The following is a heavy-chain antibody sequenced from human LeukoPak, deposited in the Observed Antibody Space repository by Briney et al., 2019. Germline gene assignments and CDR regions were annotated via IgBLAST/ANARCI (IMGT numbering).Heavy chain of an antibody. Sequence: ASVKVSCKASGYTFTSYYMHWVRQAPGQGPEWMGIINPSGGSTSYAQKFQGRVTMTRDMSTSTVYMELSSLRSEDTAVYYCARGEEYSSSSRRYYYYYYMDVWGKGTTVTVSS. D-gene: IGHD6-6*01. CDR1: GYTFTSYY. V-gene: IGHV1-46*01. J-gene: IGHJ6*03. CDR3: ARGEEYSSSSRRYYYYYYMDV. CDR2: INPSGGST.